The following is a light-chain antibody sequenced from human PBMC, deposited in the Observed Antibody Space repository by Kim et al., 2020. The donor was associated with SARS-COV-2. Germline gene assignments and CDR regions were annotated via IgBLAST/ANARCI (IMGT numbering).Light chain of an antibody. CDR1: QGISHD. J-gene: IGKJ1*01. CDR3: QKYNGAPWT. CDR2: AAS. Sequence: AAVGNRVTITCRASQGISHDLAWYQQKPGKVPKLLIFAASALHSGVPSRFSGSGSGTDFTLTISSLQPEDVATYYCQKYNGAPWTFGQGTKVDIK. V-gene: IGKV1-27*01.